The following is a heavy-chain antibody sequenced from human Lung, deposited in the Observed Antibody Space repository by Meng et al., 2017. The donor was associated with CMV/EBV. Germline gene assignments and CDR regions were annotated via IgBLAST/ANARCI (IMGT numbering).Heavy chain of an antibody. J-gene: IGHJ4*02. CDR1: GGSIIISTW. CDR3: ARDHHSPTFDY. D-gene: IGHD1-14*01. CDR2: IYHSGGT. Sequence: PQGSGPGVGKPSGPLSLTCAVSGGSIIISTWRSGVRQPPGKGLELIGEIYHSGGTNYNPSLSGRVTRSLDKSKNHFSLPLCSVTAADTAVYYCARDHHSPTFDYWGQGTLVTVSS. V-gene: IGHV4-4*02.